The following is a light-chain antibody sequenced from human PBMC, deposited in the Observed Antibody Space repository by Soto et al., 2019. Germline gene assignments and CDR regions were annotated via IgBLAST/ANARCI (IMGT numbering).Light chain of an antibody. CDR2: DAS. CDR3: QQYGSSSWT. Sequence: EIVLTQSPGTLSLSPGERATLSGRASQSVSSSYLAWYQQKPGQAPRLLIYDASSRATGIPDRFSGSGSGTDFTLTISRLEPEDFAVYYCQQYGSSSWTFGQGTKVDIK. V-gene: IGKV3-20*01. J-gene: IGKJ1*01. CDR1: QSVSSSY.